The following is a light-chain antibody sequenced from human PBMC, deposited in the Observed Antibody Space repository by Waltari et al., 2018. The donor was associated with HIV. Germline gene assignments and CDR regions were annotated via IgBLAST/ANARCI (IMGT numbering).Light chain of an antibody. CDR2: EVT. CDR1: SSDVGSYNL. CDR3: CSYAGTSILV. V-gene: IGLV2-23*02. J-gene: IGLJ3*02. Sequence: QSALTQPASVSGSPGQSITISCTGTSSDVGSYNLVSLYQQHPGKAPKLMIYEVTKRPSGVSNRFSGSKSGNTASLTISGLQAEDEGDYHCCSYAGTSILVFGGGTKLPVL.